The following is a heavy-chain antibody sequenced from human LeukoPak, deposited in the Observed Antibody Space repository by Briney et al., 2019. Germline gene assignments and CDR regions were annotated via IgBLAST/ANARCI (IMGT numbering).Heavy chain of an antibody. D-gene: IGHD3-3*01. J-gene: IGHJ6*04. CDR2: IYTSGST. CDR3: ARERFLEWLFSLDV. CDR1: GGSISSYY. V-gene: IGHV4-4*07. Sequence: SETLSLTCTVSGGSISSYYWSWTRQPAGKGLEWIGRIYTSGSTNYNPSLKSRVTMSVDTSKNQFSLKLSSVTAADTAVYYCARERFLEWLFSLDVWGKGTTVTVSS.